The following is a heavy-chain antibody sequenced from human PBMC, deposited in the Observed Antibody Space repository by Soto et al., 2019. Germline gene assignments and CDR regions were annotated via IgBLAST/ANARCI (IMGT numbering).Heavy chain of an antibody. J-gene: IGHJ4*02. CDR2: ISAYNGNT. Sequence: QVQLVQSGAEVKKPGASVKVSCKASGYTFTSYGISWVRQAPGQGLEWMGWISAYNGNTNYAQKLQGRVTMTTDTSPRPGYMELGSLGFDKTAVLYWAGAWGYDPIYLRGPGTLVNVSS. D-gene: IGHD5-12*01. CDR3: AGAWGYDPIYL. V-gene: IGHV1-18*01. CDR1: GYTFTSYG.